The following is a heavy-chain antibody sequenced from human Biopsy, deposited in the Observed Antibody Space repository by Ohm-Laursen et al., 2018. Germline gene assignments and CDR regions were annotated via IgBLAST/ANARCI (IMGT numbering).Heavy chain of an antibody. D-gene: IGHD1-20*01. CDR3: ARGPRGLVAITATAYYFDF. CDR2: INPNNDNT. Sequence: SVKVSCKASGYSFTNYYLHWVRQAPGQGLQWMGRINPNNDNTVYAQQFQGRATMTKDTSTSTVYMDLSSLTFDDSAVYYCARGPRGLVAITATAYYFDFWGQGNLVTVSS. CDR1: GYSFTNYY. J-gene: IGHJ4*02. V-gene: IGHV1-46*01.